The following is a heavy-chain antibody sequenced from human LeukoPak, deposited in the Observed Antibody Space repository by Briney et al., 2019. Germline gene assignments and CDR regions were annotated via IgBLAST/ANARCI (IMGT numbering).Heavy chain of an antibody. V-gene: IGHV3-30-3*01. CDR2: ISYDGSNK. CDR3: ARNKASYYYDSSGYGGMDV. D-gene: IGHD3-22*01. Sequence: GSLRLSCAASGFTFSSYAMHWVRQAPGKGLGWVAVISYDGSNKYYADSVKGRFTISRDNAKNSLYLQMNSLRAEDTAVYYCARNKASYYYDSSGYGGMDVWGQGTTVTVSS. CDR1: GFTFSSYA. J-gene: IGHJ6*02.